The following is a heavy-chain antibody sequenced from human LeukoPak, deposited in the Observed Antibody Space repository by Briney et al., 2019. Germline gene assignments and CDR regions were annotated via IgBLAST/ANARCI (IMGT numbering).Heavy chain of an antibody. V-gene: IGHV3-33*08. CDR3: AREPSGYSSSWYLFY. CDR2: IWYDGSNK. CDR1: GFTFSSYG. J-gene: IGHJ4*02. Sequence: PGGSLRLSCAASGFTFSSYGMPWVRQAPGKGLEWVAVIWYDGSNKYYADSVKGRFTISRDNSKNTLYLQMNSLRAEDTAVYYCAREPSGYSSSWYLFYWGQGTLVTVSS. D-gene: IGHD6-13*01.